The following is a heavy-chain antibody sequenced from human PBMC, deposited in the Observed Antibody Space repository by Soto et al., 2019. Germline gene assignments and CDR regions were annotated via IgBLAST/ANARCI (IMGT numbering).Heavy chain of an antibody. V-gene: IGHV1-24*01. Sequence: ASVKVSCKVSGYTLTELSMHWVRQAPGKGLEWMGGFDPEDGETIYAQKFQGRVTMTEDTSTDTAYMELSSLRSEDTAVYYCVTRIITIFGVVIIGNWFDPWGQGTLVTVSS. CDR2: FDPEDGET. J-gene: IGHJ5*02. CDR1: GYTLTELS. D-gene: IGHD3-3*01. CDR3: VTRIITIFGVVIIGNWFDP.